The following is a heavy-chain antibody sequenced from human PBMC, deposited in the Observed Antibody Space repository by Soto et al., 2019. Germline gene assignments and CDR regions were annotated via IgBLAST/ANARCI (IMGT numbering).Heavy chain of an antibody. CDR3: ARGSYGSGSYHYYYGMDV. CDR1: GFTFSSYA. V-gene: IGHV3-33*08. CDR2: IWYDGSNK. Sequence: GGSLRLSCAASGFTFSSYAMHWVRQAPGKGLEWVAVIWYDGSNKYYADSVKGRFTISRDNSKNTLYLQMNSLRAEDTAVYYCARGSYGSGSYHYYYGMDVWGQGTTVTVS. D-gene: IGHD3-10*01. J-gene: IGHJ6*02.